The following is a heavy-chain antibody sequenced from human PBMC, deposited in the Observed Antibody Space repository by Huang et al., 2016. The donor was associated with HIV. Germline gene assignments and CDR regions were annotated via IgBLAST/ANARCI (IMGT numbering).Heavy chain of an antibody. V-gene: IGHV3-30*18. D-gene: IGHD1-26*01. CDR3: AKDGRGSGTYYDYFEY. CDR2: NSYDGSRE. CDR1: GFTFNKFD. Sequence: QVQLVESGGGVVQPGRSLRLSCAAFGFTFNKFDMHWVRQAPGKGLGGVGVNSYDGSREYQADSVRGRFPHPRDNSKNTVHLQMNSLRVEDTAVYYCAKDGRGSGTYYDYFEYWGQGTLVTVSS. J-gene: IGHJ4*02.